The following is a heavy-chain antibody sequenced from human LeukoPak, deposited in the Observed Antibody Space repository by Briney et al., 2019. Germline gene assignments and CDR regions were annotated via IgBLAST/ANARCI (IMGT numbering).Heavy chain of an antibody. Sequence: SQTLSLTCTVSGGSISSGGYHWSWIRQHPGKGLEWIGYIYYSGSTYYNPSLKSRVTISVDTSKNQFSLKLSSVTAADTAVYYCARGSRRDGFDYWGQGTLVTVSS. CDR3: ARGSRRDGFDY. V-gene: IGHV4-31*03. J-gene: IGHJ4*02. D-gene: IGHD5-24*01. CDR2: IYYSGST. CDR1: GGSISSGGYH.